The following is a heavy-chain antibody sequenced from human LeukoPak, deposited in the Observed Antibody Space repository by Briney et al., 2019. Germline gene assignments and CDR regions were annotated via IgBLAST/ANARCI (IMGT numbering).Heavy chain of an antibody. Sequence: GASVKVSCKASGYAFTSYGISWVRQAPGQGLEWMGWISAYNGNTNYAQKLQGRVTMTTDTSTSTAYMELSSLRSEDTAVYYCARAGQNWNYVNASPNPLVWGQGTLVTVSS. CDR3: ARAGQNWNYVNASPNPLV. V-gene: IGHV1-18*01. CDR1: GYAFTSYG. J-gene: IGHJ4*02. CDR2: ISAYNGNT. D-gene: IGHD1-7*01.